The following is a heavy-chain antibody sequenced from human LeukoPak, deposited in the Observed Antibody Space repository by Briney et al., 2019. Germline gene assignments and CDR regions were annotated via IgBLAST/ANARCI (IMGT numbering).Heavy chain of an antibody. Sequence: GRSLRLSCAASGFTFDDYAMHWVRQAPGKGLEWVSGISWNSGSIGYADSAKGRFTISRDNAKNSLYLQMNSLRAEDTAVYYCASVGTSWNFDPWGQGTLVTVSS. CDR1: GFTFDDYA. V-gene: IGHV3-9*01. CDR2: ISWNSGSI. J-gene: IGHJ5*02. D-gene: IGHD2-2*01. CDR3: ASVGTSWNFDP.